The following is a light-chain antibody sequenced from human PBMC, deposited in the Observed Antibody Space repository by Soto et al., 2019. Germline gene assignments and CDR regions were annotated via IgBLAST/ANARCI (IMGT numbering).Light chain of an antibody. J-gene: IGKJ2*01. V-gene: IGKV1-6*01. Sequence: AIQMPQSPSSLSASVGDRVTLTCRASPGISDDLNWYPQNPGKAPKLLIYAAYSLQSGVPSRFSASGSGTDFTLTISSLQPEDFTSYYCLQYYTYPYTFGQVTKVEIK. CDR1: PGISDD. CDR3: LQYYTYPYT. CDR2: AAY.